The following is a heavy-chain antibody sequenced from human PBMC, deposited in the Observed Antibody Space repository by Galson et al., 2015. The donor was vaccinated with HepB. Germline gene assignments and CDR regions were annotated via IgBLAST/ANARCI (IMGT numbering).Heavy chain of an antibody. D-gene: IGHD5-18*01. CDR1: GYTFTSYY. J-gene: IGHJ4*02. Sequence: SVKVSCKASGYTFTSYYMHWVRQAPGQGLEWMGVINPSGGSTSYAQKLQGRATMTRDTSTSTVYMELSSLRSDDTAVYYCAREREEARIQLWLHYWGQGTLVTVSS. CDR2: INPSGGST. V-gene: IGHV1-46*04. CDR3: AREREEARIQLWLHY.